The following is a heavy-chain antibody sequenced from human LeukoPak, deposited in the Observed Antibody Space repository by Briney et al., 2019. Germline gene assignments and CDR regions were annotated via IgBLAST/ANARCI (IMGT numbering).Heavy chain of an antibody. CDR2: MSGSGGST. CDR3: AKGSIVGATKGAFDI. D-gene: IGHD1-26*01. V-gene: IGHV3-23*01. Sequence: PGGSLRPSCAASGFTFSIYGMSWVRQAPGRGLEWVSAMSGSGGSTYYADSVKGRFTISRDNSKNTLYLQMNSLRAEDTAVYYCAKGSIVGATKGAFDIWGQGTMVTVSS. J-gene: IGHJ3*02. CDR1: GFTFSIYG.